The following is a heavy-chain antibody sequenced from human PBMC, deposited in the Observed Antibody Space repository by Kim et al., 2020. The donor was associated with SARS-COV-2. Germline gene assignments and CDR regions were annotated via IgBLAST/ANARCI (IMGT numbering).Heavy chain of an antibody. CDR1: GFTFSSYG. CDR2: ISYDGSNK. Sequence: GGSLRLSCAASGFTFSSYGMHWVRQAPGKGLEWVAVISYDGSNKYYADSVKGRFTISRDNSKNTLYLQMNSLRAEDTAVYYCARVLRYFDPGDYWGQGTLVTVSS. J-gene: IGHJ4*02. CDR3: ARVLRYFDPGDY. V-gene: IGHV3-30*03. D-gene: IGHD3-9*01.